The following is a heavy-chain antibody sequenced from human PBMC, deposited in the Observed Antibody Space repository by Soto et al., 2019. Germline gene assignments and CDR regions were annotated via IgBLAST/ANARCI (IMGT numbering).Heavy chain of an antibody. CDR3: ASKPTTDDAFDI. D-gene: IGHD1-1*01. V-gene: IGHV4-59*01. Sequence: SETLSLTCTVSGGSISSYYWSWIRQPPGKGLEWIGYIYYSGSTNYNPSLKSRVTISVDTSKNQFSLKLSSVTAADTAVYYCASKPTTDDAFDIWGQGTMVT. CDR2: IYYSGST. J-gene: IGHJ3*02. CDR1: GGSISSYY.